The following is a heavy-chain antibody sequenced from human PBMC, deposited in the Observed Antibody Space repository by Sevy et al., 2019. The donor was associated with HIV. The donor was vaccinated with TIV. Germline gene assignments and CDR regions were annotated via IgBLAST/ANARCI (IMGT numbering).Heavy chain of an antibody. CDR1: GGSFSGYY. J-gene: IGHJ5*02. D-gene: IGHD3-3*01. Sequence: SETLSLTCAVYGGSFSGYYWSWIRQPPGKGLEWIGEINHSGSTNYNPSLKSRVTISVDTSKNQFSLKLSSVTAADTAVYYCARELFTIFGVVYRIDPWGQGTLVTVSS. V-gene: IGHV4-34*01. CDR2: INHSGST. CDR3: ARELFTIFGVVYRIDP.